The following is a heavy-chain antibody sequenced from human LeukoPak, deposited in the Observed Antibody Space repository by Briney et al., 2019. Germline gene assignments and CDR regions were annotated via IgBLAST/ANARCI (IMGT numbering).Heavy chain of an antibody. V-gene: IGHV4-4*07. CDR2: IYTSGST. CDR3: ARIGSGYDYDY. D-gene: IGHD5-12*01. CDR1: GGSISSYY. Sequence: PSESLSLTCTVSGGSISSYYWSWIRQPAGKGLEWIARIYTSGSTDYNPSLKSRVTMSVDTSTNQFSLKLSSVTAADTAVYYCARIGSGYDYDYWGQGTLVTVSS. J-gene: IGHJ4*02.